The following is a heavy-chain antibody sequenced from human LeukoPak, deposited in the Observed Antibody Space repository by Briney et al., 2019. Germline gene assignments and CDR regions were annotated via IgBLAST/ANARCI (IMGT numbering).Heavy chain of an antibody. Sequence: SQTLSLTCAISGDSVSSNSAAWNWIRQSPSRGLEWLGRTYYRSKWYNDYAVSVKSRITINPDTSKNQFSLQLNSVTPEDTAVYYCARDQHYYDSSGPGEVRGFDYWGQGTLVTVSS. CDR3: ARDQHYYDSSGPGEVRGFDY. D-gene: IGHD3-22*01. V-gene: IGHV6-1*01. J-gene: IGHJ4*02. CDR1: GDSVSSNSAA. CDR2: TYYRSKWYN.